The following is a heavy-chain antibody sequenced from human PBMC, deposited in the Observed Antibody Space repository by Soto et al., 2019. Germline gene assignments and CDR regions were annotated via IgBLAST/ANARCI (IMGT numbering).Heavy chain of an antibody. V-gene: IGHV1-58*02. Sequence: GASVKVSCKASGFTFTSSAMQWVRQARGQRLEWIGWIVVGSGNTNYAQKFQERVTITRDMSTSTAYMELSSLRSEDTAVYYCASSHLAYYDILTGRKMIDYWGQGTLVTVSS. CDR1: GFTFTSSA. CDR2: IVVGSGNT. D-gene: IGHD3-9*01. CDR3: ASSHLAYYDILTGRKMIDY. J-gene: IGHJ4*02.